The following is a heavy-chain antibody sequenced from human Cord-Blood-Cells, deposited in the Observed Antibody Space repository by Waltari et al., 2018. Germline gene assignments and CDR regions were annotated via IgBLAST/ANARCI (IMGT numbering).Heavy chain of an antibody. V-gene: IGHV5-51*01. J-gene: IGHJ4*02. CDR1: GYSFTSYW. CDR3: ARRTNYDFWSGYYFDY. CDR2: IYPGDSDT. Sequence: EVQLVQSGAEVKKPGESLKISCKGSGYSFTSYWIGWVRQMPGKGLECMRIIYPGDSDTRYSPSFQGQVTISADKSISTAYLQWSSLKASDTAMYYCARRTNYDFWSGYYFDYWGQGTLVTVSS. D-gene: IGHD3-3*01.